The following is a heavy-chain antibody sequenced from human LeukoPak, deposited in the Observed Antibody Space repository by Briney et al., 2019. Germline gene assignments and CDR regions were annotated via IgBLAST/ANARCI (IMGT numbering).Heavy chain of an antibody. J-gene: IGHJ4*02. V-gene: IGHV3-43*02. CDR1: GFTFDDYA. Sequence: GGSLRLSCAASGFTFDDYAMHWVRQAPGKGLEWVSLISGGGGSTYYADSVKGRFTISRNNSKNSLYLQMNSLRTEDTGLYYCAKGRIAVAGYFDYWGQGTLVTVSS. CDR3: AKGRIAVAGYFDY. CDR2: ISGGGGST. D-gene: IGHD6-19*01.